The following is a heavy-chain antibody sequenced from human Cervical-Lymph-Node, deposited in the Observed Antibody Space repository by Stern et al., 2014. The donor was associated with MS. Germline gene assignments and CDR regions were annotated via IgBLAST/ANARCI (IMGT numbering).Heavy chain of an antibody. J-gene: IGHJ5*01. V-gene: IGHV3-48*01. CDR2: ISTISTI. D-gene: IGHD1-1*01. Sequence: EVQLVESGGGLVQPGGSLRLSCAASGFPLSIYSMNWVRQAPGKGLEWVSYISTISTIYYADSVKGRFTISRDNAKNSLYLQMNRLRAEDTAVYFCARDDWVERLDSWGQGTLVTVSS. CDR3: ARDDWVERLDS. CDR1: GFPLSIYS.